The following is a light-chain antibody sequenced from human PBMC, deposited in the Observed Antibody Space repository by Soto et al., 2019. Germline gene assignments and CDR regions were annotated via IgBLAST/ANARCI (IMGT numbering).Light chain of an antibody. Sequence: DIQMTQSPSSLSASVGDTVTITCRASQGIGNFLAWFQQKPGKAPTSLISEASSLQSGVPSRFRRSGSGTDFTLTISSLQPEDFATYYCQQYHSYPVTFGGGTKVEFK. J-gene: IGKJ4*01. CDR1: QGIGNF. CDR2: EAS. V-gene: IGKV1-16*01. CDR3: QQYHSYPVT.